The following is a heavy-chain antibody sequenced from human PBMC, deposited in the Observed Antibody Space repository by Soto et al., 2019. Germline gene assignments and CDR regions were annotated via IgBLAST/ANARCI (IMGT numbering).Heavy chain of an antibody. CDR3: AKGGAVTATYGMDV. CDR2: ISYDGSNK. V-gene: IGHV3-30*18. J-gene: IGHJ6*02. Sequence: QVQLVESGGGVVQPGRSLRLSCAASGFTFSSYGMHWVRQAPGKGLEWVAVISYDGSNKYYADSVKGRFTISRDNSKNTLYLQMNSLRAEDMAVYYCAKGGAVTATYGMDVWGQGTTVTVSS. D-gene: IGHD2-21*02. CDR1: GFTFSSYG.